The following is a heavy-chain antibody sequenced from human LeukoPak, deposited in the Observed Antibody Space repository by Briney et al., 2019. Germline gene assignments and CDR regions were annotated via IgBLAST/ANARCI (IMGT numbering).Heavy chain of an antibody. V-gene: IGHV1-2*02. CDR3: ARGPIYCSGGSCYLDY. CDR2: INPNSGGT. CDR1: GYTFTDYY. J-gene: IGHJ4*02. D-gene: IGHD2-15*01. Sequence: ASVKVSCKASGYTFTDYYMHWVRQAPGQGLEWMGWINPNSGGTNYAQKFQGRVTMTRDTSISTAYMELSRLRSDDTAVYYCARGPIYCSGGSCYLDYWGQGTLVTVSS.